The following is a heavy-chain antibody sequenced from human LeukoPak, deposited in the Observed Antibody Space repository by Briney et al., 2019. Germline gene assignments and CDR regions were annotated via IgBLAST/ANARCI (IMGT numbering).Heavy chain of an antibody. V-gene: IGHV3-23*01. CDR2: IRSGGSA. CDR3: ARDPNGDYIGAFDF. J-gene: IGHJ3*01. CDR1: GFTFSNYA. D-gene: IGHD4-17*01. Sequence: GGSLRLSCAASGFTFSNYAMIWVRQAPGQGLEWVSAIRSGGSAKYADPVKARFTISRDNSKNTLYPQMNSLRAEDTALYFCARDPNGDYIGAFDFLGQGTVVTVSS.